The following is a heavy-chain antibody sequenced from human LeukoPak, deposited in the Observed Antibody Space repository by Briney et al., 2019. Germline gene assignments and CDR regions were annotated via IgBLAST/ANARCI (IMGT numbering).Heavy chain of an antibody. CDR3: ARGEGYYGSGSYYYYYYMDV. J-gene: IGHJ6*03. CDR2: INPNSGGT. D-gene: IGHD3-10*01. CDR1: GYTFTGYY. V-gene: IGHV1-2*02. Sequence: GASVKVSCKASGYTFTGYYMHWVRQAPGQGLEWMGWINPNSGGTNYAQKFQGRVTMTRDTSISTAYMELSRLRSDDTAVYYCARGEGYYGSGSYYYYYYMDVWGKGTTVTISS.